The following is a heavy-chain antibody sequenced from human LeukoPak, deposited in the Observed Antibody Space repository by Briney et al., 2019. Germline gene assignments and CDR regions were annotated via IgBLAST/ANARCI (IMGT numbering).Heavy chain of an antibody. CDR1: GYRFSTYW. Sequence: GESLKISCKGSGYRFSTYWIAWVRQMPGKGLEWMGLIYPADSDIRYSPSFQGQVTISVDKSISTAYLQWSSLKASDTAMYYCARESGDGDFLDYWGQGTLVTVSS. CDR3: ARESGDGDFLDY. J-gene: IGHJ4*02. V-gene: IGHV5-51*01. CDR2: IYPADSDI. D-gene: IGHD3-10*01.